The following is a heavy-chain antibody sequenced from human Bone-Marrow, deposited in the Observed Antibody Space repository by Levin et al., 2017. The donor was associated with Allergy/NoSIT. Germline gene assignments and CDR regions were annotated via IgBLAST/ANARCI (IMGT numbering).Heavy chain of an antibody. Sequence: GESLKISCQASGYTFTGYYMHWVRQAPGQGLEWMGRINPNSGATDYAQKFQGRVIMTRDTSISTAYMDLSRLRSDDTAVFYCARGGSLYYYDSSAYYYSLDYWGQGTLVTVSS. D-gene: IGHD3-22*01. CDR2: INPNSGAT. J-gene: IGHJ4*02. CDR1: GYTFTGYY. CDR3: ARGGSLYYYDSSAYYYSLDY. V-gene: IGHV1-2*06.